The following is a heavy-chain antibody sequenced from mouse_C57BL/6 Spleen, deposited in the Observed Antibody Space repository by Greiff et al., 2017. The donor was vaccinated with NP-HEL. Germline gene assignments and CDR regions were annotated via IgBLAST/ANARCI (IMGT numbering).Heavy chain of an antibody. CDR1: GFSFNTYA. J-gene: IGHJ3*01. CDR2: IRSKSNNYAT. Sequence: EVQLVESGGGLVQPKGSLKLSCAASGFSFNTYAMNWVRQAPGKGLEWVARIRSKSNNYATYYADSVKDRFTISRDDSESMLYLQMNNLKTEDTAMYYCVIEDDYDVPFAYWGQGTLVTVSA. D-gene: IGHD2-4*01. V-gene: IGHV10-1*01. CDR3: VIEDDYDVPFAY.